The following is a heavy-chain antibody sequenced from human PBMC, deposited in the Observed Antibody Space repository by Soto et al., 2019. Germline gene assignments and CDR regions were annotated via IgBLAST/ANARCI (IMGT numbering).Heavy chain of an antibody. D-gene: IGHD5-12*01. CDR2: ILFDGSER. CDR1: GLTFRDSG. J-gene: IGHJ6*02. Sequence: QVQLVESGGGVVQPGTSLRLSCVVSGLTFRDSGMHWVRQAPGKGLEWVAVILFDGSERHYRDSVKGRFSISRDNSRNTLYRQMNSLRGDDSAVYYCANGKDGVRDYYGMDVWGQGSTVTVSS. V-gene: IGHV3-30*18. CDR3: ANGKDGVRDYYGMDV.